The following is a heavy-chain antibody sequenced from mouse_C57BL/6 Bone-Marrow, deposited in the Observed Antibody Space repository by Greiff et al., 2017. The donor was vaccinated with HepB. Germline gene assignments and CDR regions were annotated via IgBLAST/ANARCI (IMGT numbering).Heavy chain of an antibody. Sequence: EVQLVESGGDLVKPGGSLKLSCAASGFTFSSYGMSWVRQTPDKRLEWVATISSGGSYTYYPDSVKGRFTISRDNAKNTLYLQMSNLKSEDTAMYYCARHWDDFDYWGQGTTLTVSS. CDR1: GFTFSSYG. V-gene: IGHV5-6*01. J-gene: IGHJ2*01. D-gene: IGHD4-1*01. CDR2: ISSGGSYT. CDR3: ARHWDDFDY.